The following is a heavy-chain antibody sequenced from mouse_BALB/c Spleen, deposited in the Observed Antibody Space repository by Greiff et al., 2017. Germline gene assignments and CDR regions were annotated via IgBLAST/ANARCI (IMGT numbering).Heavy chain of an antibody. Sequence: VQLQQTGPELVKPGASVKISCKASGYSFTDYIMLWVKQSHGKSLEWIGNINPYYGSTSYNLKFKGKATLTVDKSSSTAYMQLNSLTSEDSAVYYCARSSYDGSSFDYWGQGTTLTVSS. CDR2: INPYYGST. J-gene: IGHJ2*01. V-gene: IGHV1-39*01. CDR1: GYSFTDYI. D-gene: IGHD2-3*01. CDR3: ARSSYDGSSFDY.